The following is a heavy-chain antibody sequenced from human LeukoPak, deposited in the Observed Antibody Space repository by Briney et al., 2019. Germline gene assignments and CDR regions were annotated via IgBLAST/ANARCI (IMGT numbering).Heavy chain of an antibody. J-gene: IGHJ4*02. CDR3: SREGEDDFWSAFDY. V-gene: IGHV3-30*01. CDR1: GFTFSSFA. Sequence: GRSLRLSCAASGFTFSSFAMHWVRQAPGKGLEWVAVISDDGSNKHYADSLKDRFTISRDNSKNTLYLQMNSLRGEDTAVYYCSREGEDDFWSAFDYCGQGTLVTVSS. D-gene: IGHD3-3*01. CDR2: ISDDGSNK.